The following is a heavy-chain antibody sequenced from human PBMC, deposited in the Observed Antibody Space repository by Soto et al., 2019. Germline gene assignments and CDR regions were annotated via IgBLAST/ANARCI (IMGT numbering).Heavy chain of an antibody. Sequence: QVQLVQSGAEVKKPGSSVKVSCKASGDTFSSYTISWVRQAPGQGLEWMGGIMPMFGTANYAHKFLGRVTITADKSKSTAYAQLSSLTSEDTAVDYRGTILGESWVSIFVDKTSYFYGMEVWGQGTTVTVSS. CDR2: IMPMFGTA. J-gene: IGHJ6*02. D-gene: IGHD3-16*01. CDR3: GTILGESWVSIFVDKTSYFYGMEV. V-gene: IGHV1-69*06. CDR1: GDTFSSYT.